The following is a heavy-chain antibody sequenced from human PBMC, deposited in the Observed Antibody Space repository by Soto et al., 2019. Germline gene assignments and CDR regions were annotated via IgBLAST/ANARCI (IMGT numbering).Heavy chain of an antibody. V-gene: IGHV3-49*03. Sequence: HPGGSLRLSCTASGFTFGDYAMSWFRQAPGKGLEWVGFIRSKAYGGTTEYAASVKGRFTISRDDSKSIAYLQMNSLKTEDTAVYYCTSQYSSSWYNDYYYGMDVWGQGTTVTVSS. CDR2: IRSKAYGGTT. D-gene: IGHD6-13*01. J-gene: IGHJ6*02. CDR3: TSQYSSSWYNDYYYGMDV. CDR1: GFTFGDYA.